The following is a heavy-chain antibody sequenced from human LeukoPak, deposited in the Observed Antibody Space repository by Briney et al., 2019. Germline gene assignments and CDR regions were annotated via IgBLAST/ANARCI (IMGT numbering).Heavy chain of an antibody. CDR3: AKDQAATGFDY. CDR2: ISWNSGSI. V-gene: IGHV3-9*01. D-gene: IGHD2-15*01. Sequence: PGGSLSLACAASGFTLVEYAMRWVRHAPGKGLEWVSGISWNSGSIGYADSVKGRFPISRDNAKNSLYLQMNSLRAEDTALYYCAKDQAATGFDYWGQGTLVTVSS. CDR1: GFTLVEYA. J-gene: IGHJ4*02.